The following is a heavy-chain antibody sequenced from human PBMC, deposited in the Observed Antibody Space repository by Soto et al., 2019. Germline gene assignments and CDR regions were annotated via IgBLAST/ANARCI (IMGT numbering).Heavy chain of an antibody. V-gene: IGHV5-10-1*01. Sequence: GESLKISCKGSGYSFTSYWISWVRQMPGKGLEWMGRIDPSDSYTNYSPSFQGHVTISADKSISTAYLQWSSLKASDTAMYYCARLGRRDYYYYGMDVWGQGTTGTVSS. CDR2: IDPSDSYT. CDR3: ARLGRRDYYYYGMDV. D-gene: IGHD1-1*01. J-gene: IGHJ6*02. CDR1: GYSFTSYW.